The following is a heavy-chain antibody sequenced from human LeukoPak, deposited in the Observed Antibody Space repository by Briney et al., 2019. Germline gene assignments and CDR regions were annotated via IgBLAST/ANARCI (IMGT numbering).Heavy chain of an antibody. V-gene: IGHV3-48*03. CDR2: ISSSGSTI. D-gene: IGHD6-13*01. J-gene: IGHJ4*02. CDR1: GFTFSSYE. CDR3: ARGEGIAAASDY. Sequence: GGSLRLSCAASGFTFSSYEMNWVRQAPGKGLEWVSYISSSGSTIYYADSVKGRFTISRDNAKNSLYLQMNSLRAEDTAVYYCARGEGIAAASDYWGRGTLVTVSS.